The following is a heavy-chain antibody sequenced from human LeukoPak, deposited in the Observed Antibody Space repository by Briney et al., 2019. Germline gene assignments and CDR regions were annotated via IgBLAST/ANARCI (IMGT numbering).Heavy chain of an antibody. J-gene: IGHJ6*02. D-gene: IGHD2-2*01. Sequence: GASVKVSCKASGYTFTSYYMHWVRQAPGQGLEWMGIINPSGGSTSYAQKFQGRVTMTRDTSTSTVYMELSSLRSEDTAVYYCARALIPHCSSTSCYPYYYGMDVWGQGTTVTVSS. CDR1: GYTFTSYY. CDR3: ARALIPHCSSTSCYPYYYGMDV. CDR2: INPSGGST. V-gene: IGHV1-46*01.